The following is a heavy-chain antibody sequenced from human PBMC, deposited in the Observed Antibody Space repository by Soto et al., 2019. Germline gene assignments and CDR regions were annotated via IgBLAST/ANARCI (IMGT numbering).Heavy chain of an antibody. V-gene: IGHV3-74*01. Sequence: EMQLVESGGGLVQPGGSLRLSCVASGFTFNYYWMHWVRQAPGKGLVWVSRIQSDGSSPDYVDSVKGRFTISRDNAKNTLYLQMNNLRAEDTAVYYCARGGDPDYWGQGTLVTVSS. CDR3: ARGGDPDY. CDR2: IQSDGSSP. D-gene: IGHD2-21*02. J-gene: IGHJ4*02. CDR1: GFTFNYYW.